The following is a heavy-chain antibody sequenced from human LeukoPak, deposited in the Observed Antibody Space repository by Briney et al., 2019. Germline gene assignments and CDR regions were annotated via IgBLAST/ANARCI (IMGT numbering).Heavy chain of an antibody. CDR3: ASSHCGGDCYAGAEYFQH. Sequence: GGSLRLSCAASGFTFSSYSMNWVRQAPGKGLEWVSYISSSSSTIYYADSVKGRFTISRDNAKNSLYLQMNSLRAEDTAVYYCASSHCGGDCYAGAEYFQHWGQGTLVTVSS. CDR2: ISSSSSTI. CDR1: GFTFSSYS. V-gene: IGHV3-48*01. J-gene: IGHJ1*01. D-gene: IGHD2-21*02.